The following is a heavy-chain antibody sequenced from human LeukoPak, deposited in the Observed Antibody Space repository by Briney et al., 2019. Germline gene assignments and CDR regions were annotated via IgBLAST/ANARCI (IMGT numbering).Heavy chain of an antibody. J-gene: IGHJ4*02. CDR3: AKDVAGVRGVRGGFDY. D-gene: IGHD3-10*01. V-gene: IGHV3-23*01. CDR1: GFTSTSYA. Sequence: PGGSLRLSCAASGFTSTSYAMSWVRQAPGKGLEWVSAIGGSGVSTYYADSVKGRFTISRDNSKNTLYLQMNSLRAEDTAIYYCAKDVAGVRGVRGGFDYWGQGTLVTVSS. CDR2: IGGSGVST.